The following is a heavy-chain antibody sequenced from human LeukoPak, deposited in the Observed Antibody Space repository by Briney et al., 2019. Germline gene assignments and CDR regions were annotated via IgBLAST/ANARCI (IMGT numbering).Heavy chain of an antibody. D-gene: IGHD5-12*01. CDR3: ARRIVATAHWYFDL. V-gene: IGHV4-59*08. CDR1: GGSISSYY. J-gene: IGHJ2*01. Sequence: PSETLSLTCTVSGGSISSYYWSWIRQPPGKGLEWIGYIYYSGSTNYNPSLKSRVTISVDTSKNQFSLKLSSVTAAGTAVYYCARRIVATAHWYFDLWGRGTLVTVSS. CDR2: IYYSGST.